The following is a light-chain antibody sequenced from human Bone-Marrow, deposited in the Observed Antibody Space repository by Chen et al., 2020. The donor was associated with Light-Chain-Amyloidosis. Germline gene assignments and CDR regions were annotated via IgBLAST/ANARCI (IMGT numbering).Light chain of an antibody. CDR2: QTS. Sequence: DIQMTQSPSTLSASVGDRVTITCRASQSIDSWLAWYQQKPGQAPKLLIYQTSTLKSGVPSRFNGSGSGTEYTLTISSLQPDDFATYYCQQYHSYSQTFGHGTKVEIK. CDR3: QQYHSYSQT. CDR1: QSIDSW. V-gene: IGKV1-5*03. J-gene: IGKJ1*01.